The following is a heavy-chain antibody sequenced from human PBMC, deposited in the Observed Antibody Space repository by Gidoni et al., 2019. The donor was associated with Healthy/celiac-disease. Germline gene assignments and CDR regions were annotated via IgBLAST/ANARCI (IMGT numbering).Heavy chain of an antibody. J-gene: IGHJ6*02. Sequence: EMQLVESGGGLVQPGGSLRLSCAASGFRVSSDFMTWVRHAPGTGLEWVSVIYSGGTTYYADSVKGRFTIARDNSKNTVYLQMTSLRAEDTAGYYCARAGVTTSDYYYYAMDVWGQGTTVTVSS. CDR2: IYSGGTT. V-gene: IGHV3-66*01. CDR1: GFRVSSDF. D-gene: IGHD4-4*01. CDR3: ARAGVTTSDYYYYAMDV.